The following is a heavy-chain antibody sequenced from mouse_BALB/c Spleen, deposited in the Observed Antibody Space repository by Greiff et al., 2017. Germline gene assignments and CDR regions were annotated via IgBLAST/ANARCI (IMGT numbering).Heavy chain of an antibody. CDR2: ISSGGSYT. CDR1: GSTFSSYA. D-gene: IGHD2-1*01. J-gene: IGHJ4*01. Sequence: EVMLVESGGGLVKPGGSLKLSCAASGSTFSSYAMSWVRQTPEKRLEWVASISSGGSYTYYPDTVTGRFTISSDNTKNTLYLEMSSLRSEDTAMYYCARGNLSAMDYWGQGTSVTVSS. CDR3: ARGNLSAMDY. V-gene: IGHV5-9-4*01.